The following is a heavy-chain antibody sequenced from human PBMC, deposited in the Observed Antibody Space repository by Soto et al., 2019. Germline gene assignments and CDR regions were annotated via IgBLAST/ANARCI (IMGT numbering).Heavy chain of an antibody. CDR3: ARRGAESYGYMDV. Sequence: GEFLKISCKGSWYRFTRYWIGWGRPMPGKGLEWMGIIFPGDSETRYSPSFQGQVTISVDKSINTAYLQWSSLKASDTAMYYCARRGAESYGYMDVWGKGTTVTVSS. D-gene: IGHD3-16*01. J-gene: IGHJ6*03. CDR1: WYRFTRYW. V-gene: IGHV5-51*01. CDR2: IFPGDSET.